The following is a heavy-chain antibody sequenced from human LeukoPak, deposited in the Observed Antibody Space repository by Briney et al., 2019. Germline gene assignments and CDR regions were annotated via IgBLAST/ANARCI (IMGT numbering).Heavy chain of an antibody. J-gene: IGHJ4*02. D-gene: IGHD2-8*01. CDR2: TNPNSGNT. CDR3: ARGLILTIFDY. CDR1: GYTLTSYD. V-gene: IGHV1-8*01. Sequence: GASVTVSCTASGYTLTSYDSNWVRQATGQGLEWMGWTNPNSGNTGYAQKFQGRVTMTRNTSISTAYMELSSLRSEDTAVYYCARGLILTIFDYWGQGTLVTVSS.